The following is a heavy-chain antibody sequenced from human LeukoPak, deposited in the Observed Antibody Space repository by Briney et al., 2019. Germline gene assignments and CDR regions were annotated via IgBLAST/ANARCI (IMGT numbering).Heavy chain of an antibody. Sequence: SETLSLTCTVSGDSISSSSYYWDWIRQPPGKGLEWIGSIYYSGSTYYNPSLKSRVTISVDTSENQFSLKLSSVTAADTALYYCARRLGGYNWFDSWGQGTLVTVSS. V-gene: IGHV4-39*01. CDR1: GDSISSSSYY. CDR2: IYYSGST. D-gene: IGHD3-16*01. J-gene: IGHJ5*01. CDR3: ARRLGGYNWFDS.